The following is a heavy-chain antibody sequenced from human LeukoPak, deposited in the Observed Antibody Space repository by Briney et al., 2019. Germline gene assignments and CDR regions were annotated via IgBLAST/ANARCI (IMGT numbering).Heavy chain of an antibody. J-gene: IGHJ6*02. D-gene: IGHD6-13*01. V-gene: IGHV4-59*01. CDR1: GGSISSYY. Sequence: PSETLSLTCTVSGGSISSYYWSWIRQPPGKGLEWIGYIYYSGSTNYNPSLKSRVTISVDTSENQFSLKLSSVTAADTAVYYCARDRPYSSSWTTLYYYYGMDVWGQGTTVTVSS. CDR3: ARDRPYSSSWTTLYYYYGMDV. CDR2: IYYSGST.